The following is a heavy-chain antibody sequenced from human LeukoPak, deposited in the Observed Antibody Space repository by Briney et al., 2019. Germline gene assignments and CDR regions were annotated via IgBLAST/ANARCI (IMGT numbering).Heavy chain of an antibody. V-gene: IGHV3-21*06. CDR1: GLTFSTSG. J-gene: IGHJ4*02. CDR3: ATETNGRHYDY. D-gene: IGHD1-14*01. Sequence: MSGGSLRLSCTASGLTFSTSGFNWVRQPPGKGLEWVASIGPTGSDRYHADSIKGRFTISRDNANNFLYLQMNSLRAEDTAVYYCATETNGRHYDYWGQGTLLTVSS. CDR2: IGPTGSDR.